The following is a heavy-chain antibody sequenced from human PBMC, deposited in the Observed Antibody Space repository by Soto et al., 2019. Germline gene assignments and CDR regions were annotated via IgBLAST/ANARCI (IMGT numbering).Heavy chain of an antibody. D-gene: IGHD4-17*01. CDR1: GYTFTNYG. V-gene: IGHV1-18*01. Sequence: ASVKVSCKASGYTFTNYGISWVRQAPGQGLEWMGWISTAHADRGYAQKFQGRVTMTTDTSTSTAYMELSSLRSEDTAVYYCARTLSGDNVDYWGQGTLVTVSS. J-gene: IGHJ4*02. CDR2: ISTAHADR. CDR3: ARTLSGDNVDY.